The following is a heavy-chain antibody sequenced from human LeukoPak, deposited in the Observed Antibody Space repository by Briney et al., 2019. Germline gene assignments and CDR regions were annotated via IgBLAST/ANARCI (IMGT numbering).Heavy chain of an antibody. D-gene: IGHD6-19*01. J-gene: IGHJ4*02. Sequence: GGSLRLSCAASGFTFSSYIIHWVRQAPGTGLEWVTLITFDGSTTMYSDSAKGRFTISRDNSKSTVYLQLNSLRVDDTAVYFCAREGYSSGRAAAFDYWGQGTLVTVSS. CDR3: AREGYSSGRAAAFDY. CDR1: GFTFSSYI. CDR2: ITFDGSTT. V-gene: IGHV3-30*04.